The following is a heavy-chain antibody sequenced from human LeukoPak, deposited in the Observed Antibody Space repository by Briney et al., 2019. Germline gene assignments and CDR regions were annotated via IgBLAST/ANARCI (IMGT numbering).Heavy chain of an antibody. CDR3: ATSPPSSGWPYYYYYYMDV. J-gene: IGHJ6*03. V-gene: IGHV4-39*07. CDR1: GGSISSSSYY. CDR2: IYYSGST. D-gene: IGHD6-19*01. Sequence: SETLSLTCTVSGGSISSSSYYWGWIRQPPGKGLEWIGSIYYSGSTYYNPSLKSRVTISVDTSKNQFSLKLSSVTAADTAVYYCATSPPSSGWPYYYYYYMDVWGKGTTVTVSS.